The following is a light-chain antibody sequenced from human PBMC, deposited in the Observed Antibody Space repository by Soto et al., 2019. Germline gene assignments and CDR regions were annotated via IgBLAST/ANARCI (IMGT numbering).Light chain of an antibody. CDR3: TSFTSSDTWV. CDR2: EVS. Sequence: QSVLTQPASVSGSPGQSITISCTGTSSDVGAYSFVSWYQQQPGKAPKLMIYEVSYRPSGVSNRFSGSKSGNTASLTISGLQAEDEADYYCTSFTSSDTWVFGGGTKVTVL. CDR1: SSDVGAYSF. J-gene: IGLJ3*02. V-gene: IGLV2-14*01.